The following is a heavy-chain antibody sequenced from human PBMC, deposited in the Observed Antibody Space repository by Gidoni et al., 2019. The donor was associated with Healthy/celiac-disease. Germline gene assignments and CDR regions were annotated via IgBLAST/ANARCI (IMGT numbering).Heavy chain of an antibody. J-gene: IGHJ4*02. V-gene: IGHV3-21*01. D-gene: IGHD6-19*01. CDR2: ISSSSSYI. CDR1: GFTFSSYS. CDR3: ARDLPQGIAVAGFDY. Sequence: EVQLVESGGGLVKPGGSLRLSCAASGFTFSSYSMNWVRQAPGKGLEWVSSISSSSSYIYYADSVKGRFTISRDNAKNSLYLQMNSLRAEDTAVYYCARDLPQGIAVAGFDYWGQGTLVTVSS.